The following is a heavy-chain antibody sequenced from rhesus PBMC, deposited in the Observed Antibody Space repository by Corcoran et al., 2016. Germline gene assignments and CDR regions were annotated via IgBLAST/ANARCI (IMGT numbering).Heavy chain of an antibody. D-gene: IGHD6-31*01. Sequence: QLQLQESGPGLVKPSETLSLTRAVSGYSISSGYGWSWIRQPPGKGLEWIGYISYSGSTSYNPSLKSRVTISRDTSKNQFSLKLSSVTAADTAVYYCAAGYSSGWYDYGLDSWGQGVVVTVSS. J-gene: IGHJ6*01. CDR3: AAGYSSGWYDYGLDS. V-gene: IGHV4-122*02. CDR2: ISYSGST. CDR1: GYSISSGYG.